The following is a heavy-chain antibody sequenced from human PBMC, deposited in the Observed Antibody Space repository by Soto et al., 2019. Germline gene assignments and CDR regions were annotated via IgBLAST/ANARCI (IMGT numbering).Heavy chain of an antibody. J-gene: IGHJ6*03. V-gene: IGHV4-59*01. CDR3: ARTRVASIFGVVPNYYYYMDV. Sequence: TSETLSVTWTVSGGSISSYYWSCIRQPPGKGLEWIGYTSYSGSTNYNPSLKSRVTMSVDTSKNQFSLKLSSVTAADTAVYYCARTRVASIFGVVPNYYYYMDVWGKGTTVTVSS. CDR1: GGSISSYY. D-gene: IGHD3-3*01. CDR2: TSYSGST.